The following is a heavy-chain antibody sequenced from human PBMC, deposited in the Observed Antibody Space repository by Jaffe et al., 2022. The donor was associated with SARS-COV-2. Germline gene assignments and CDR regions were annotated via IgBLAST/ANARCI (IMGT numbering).Heavy chain of an antibody. D-gene: IGHD1-26*01. V-gene: IGHV3-15*01. Sequence: EVQLVESGGGLVKPGGSLRLSCAASGFTFSNAWMSWVRQAPGKGLEWVGRIKSKTDGGTTDYAAPVKGRFTISRDDSKNTLYLQMNSLKTEDTAVYYCTTSHSGSYLGDYYYYGMDVWGQGTTVTVSS. J-gene: IGHJ6*02. CDR2: IKSKTDGGTT. CDR3: TTSHSGSYLGDYYYYGMDV. CDR1: GFTFSNAW.